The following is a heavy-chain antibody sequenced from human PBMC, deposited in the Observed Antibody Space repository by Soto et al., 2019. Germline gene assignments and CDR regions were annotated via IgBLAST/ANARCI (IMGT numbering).Heavy chain of an antibody. CDR1: GVTFRRYA. CDR2: IIPIFGTA. CDR3: ARDDRGKDIAAAGTGIQALYYYYYGMDV. V-gene: IGHV1-69*13. Sequence: ASVKVSCKASGVTFRRYAISWVRQAPGQGLEWMGGIIPIFGTANYAQKFQGRVTITADESTSTAYMELSSLRSEDTAVYYCARDDRGKDIAAAGTGIQALYYYYYGMDVWGQGTTVTVSS. J-gene: IGHJ6*02. D-gene: IGHD6-13*01.